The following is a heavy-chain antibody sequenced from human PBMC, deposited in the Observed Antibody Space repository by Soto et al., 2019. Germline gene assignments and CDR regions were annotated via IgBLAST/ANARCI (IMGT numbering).Heavy chain of an antibody. V-gene: IGHV3-23*01. J-gene: IGHJ6*02. CDR2: ISGSGGST. CDR1: GFTFSSYA. D-gene: IGHD2-2*01. Sequence: GGSLRLSCAASGFTFSSYAMSWVRQAPGKGLEWVSAISGSGGSTYYADSVKGQFTISRDNSKNTLYLQMNSLRAEDTAVYYCAKGRGYCISTSCYAGGYYYYGMDVWGQGTTVTVSS. CDR3: AKGRGYCISTSCYAGGYYYYGMDV.